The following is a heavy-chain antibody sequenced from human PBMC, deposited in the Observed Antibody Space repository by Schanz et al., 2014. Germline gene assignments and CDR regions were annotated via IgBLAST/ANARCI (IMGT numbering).Heavy chain of an antibody. V-gene: IGHV3-23*01. CDR1: GVTFSSYA. D-gene: IGHD3-10*01. J-gene: IGHJ4*02. Sequence: EVQLLESGGGFVQPGGSLRLSCVASGVTFSSYAMSWVRQASGKGLEWVSAISGSGASTYYADSVKGRFTISRDNSKNTLYLQMNSLRAEDTAGYYCAKDQGSYGSGSYSYFDYWGQGTLATVSS. CDR3: AKDQGSYGSGSYSYFDY. CDR2: ISGSGAST.